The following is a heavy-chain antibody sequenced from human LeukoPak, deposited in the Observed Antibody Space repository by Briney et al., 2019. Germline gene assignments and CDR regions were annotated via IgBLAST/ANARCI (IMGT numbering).Heavy chain of an antibody. CDR2: IYYSGST. D-gene: IGHD3-22*01. J-gene: IGHJ4*02. Sequence: SETLSLTRTVSGGSISSGDYYWSWIRQPPGKGLEWIGYIYYSGSTYYNPSLKSRVTISVDTSKNQFSLKLGSVTAADTAVYYCASAYYYDSSGHFDYWGQGTLVTVSS. CDR3: ASAYYYDSSGHFDY. V-gene: IGHV4-30-4*01. CDR1: GGSISSGDYY.